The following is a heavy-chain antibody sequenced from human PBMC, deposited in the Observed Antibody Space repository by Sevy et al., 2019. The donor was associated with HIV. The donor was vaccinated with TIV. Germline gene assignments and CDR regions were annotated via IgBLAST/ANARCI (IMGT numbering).Heavy chain of an antibody. CDR2: INQAGSDK. CDR3: AGGGFLSRY. Sequence: GGSLRLSCAASGFTFSDSWMTWVRQGPGKGQEWVANINQAGSDKYYVDSVRGRFTISRDNAKNSLYLQMNSLRVEDTALYYCAGGGFLSRYWGEGSLVTVSS. J-gene: IGHJ4*02. D-gene: IGHD2-15*01. V-gene: IGHV3-7*01. CDR1: GFTFSDSW.